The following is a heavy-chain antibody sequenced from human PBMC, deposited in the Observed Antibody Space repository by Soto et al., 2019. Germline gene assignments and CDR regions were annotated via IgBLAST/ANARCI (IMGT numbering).Heavy chain of an antibody. J-gene: IGHJ4*01. CDR2: VLPISGST. D-gene: IGHD5-12*01. CDR1: GGIISKYS. CDR3: ATIRVRGGPLRFED. V-gene: IGHV1-69*06. Sequence: QVQLVHSGAEVRKPGSSVKVSCKTSGGIISKYSFNWVRQAPGQGLEWMGGVLPISGSTDYAQKFQGRLTITADRSTSTVYMELSRLRSDDTANYYCATIRVRGGPLRFEDGGQGMLISVSS.